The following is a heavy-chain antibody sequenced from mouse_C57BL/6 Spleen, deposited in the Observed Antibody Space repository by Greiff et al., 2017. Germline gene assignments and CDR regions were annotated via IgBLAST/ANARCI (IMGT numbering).Heavy chain of an antibody. D-gene: IGHD3-2*02. Sequence: EVQLQESGPELVKPGASVKISCKASGYTFTDYYMNWVKQSHGKSLEWIGDINPNNGGTSYNQTFKGKATLTVDKSSSTAYMELSSLTSEDSAVYYCARGGRAQATAFAYWGQGTLVTVSA. CDR2: INPNNGGT. CDR3: ARGGRAQATAFAY. J-gene: IGHJ3*01. CDR1: GYTFTDYY. V-gene: IGHV1-26*01.